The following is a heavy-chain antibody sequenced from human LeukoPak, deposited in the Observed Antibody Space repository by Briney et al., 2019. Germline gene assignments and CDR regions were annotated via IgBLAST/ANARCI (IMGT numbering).Heavy chain of an antibody. Sequence: SETLSLTCTVSGGSISGYYWSWIRQPPGKGLEWVGYIYYSGSTNYNHSLKRRVTISVDTSKKQFSLKLSSVTAADRAGYYCASRGGARNFDYWGQGTLVTVSS. J-gene: IGHJ4*02. CDR2: IYYSGST. CDR1: GGSISGYY. D-gene: IGHD3-10*01. V-gene: IGHV4-59*08. CDR3: ASRGGARNFDY.